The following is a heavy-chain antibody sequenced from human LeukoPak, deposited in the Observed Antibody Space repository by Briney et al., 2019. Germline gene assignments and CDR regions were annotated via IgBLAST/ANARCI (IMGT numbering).Heavy chain of an antibody. CDR1: GLTFSSFA. J-gene: IGHJ3*02. CDR2: ITGSGNTV. CDR3: ARDRSTYYYDRSGYYAFDI. Sequence: PGGSLRLSCAASGLTFSSFAMNWVRQAPGKGLEWVSYITGSGNTVYYADSVKGRFTISRDNAKNSLYLQMNSLRAEDAAVYYCARDRSTYYYDRSGYYAFDIWGQGTMVTVSS. V-gene: IGHV3-48*03. D-gene: IGHD3-22*01.